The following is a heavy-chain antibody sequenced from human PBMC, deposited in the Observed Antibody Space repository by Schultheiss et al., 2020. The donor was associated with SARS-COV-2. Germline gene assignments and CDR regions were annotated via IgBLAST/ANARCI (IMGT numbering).Heavy chain of an antibody. D-gene: IGHD4-17*01. Sequence: GGSLRLSCAASGFTFSTYTMNWVRQAPGKGLEWVSAISSSGSNTYYADSVKGRFTISRDNSKNTLYLQMNSLRAADTAVYYCAKCASTVTILDAFDIWGQGTMVTVPS. CDR1: GFTFSTYT. CDR2: ISSSGSNT. CDR3: AKCASTVTILDAFDI. J-gene: IGHJ3*02. V-gene: IGHV3-23*01.